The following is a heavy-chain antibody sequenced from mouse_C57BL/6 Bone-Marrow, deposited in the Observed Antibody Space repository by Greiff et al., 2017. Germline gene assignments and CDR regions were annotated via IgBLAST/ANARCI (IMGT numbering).Heavy chain of an antibody. CDR3: SRYYAGYYGFAY. Sequence: VQLQQPGAELVKPGASVKLSCKASGYTFTSYWMHWVKQRPGRGLEWIGRIDPNSGGTKYNAKFNSKATLTVDKPSSTAYMQRSSLTSEDSAVCYCSRYYAGYYGFAYWGQGTLVTVSA. CDR1: GYTFTSYW. CDR2: IDPNSGGT. V-gene: IGHV1-72*01. J-gene: IGHJ3*01. D-gene: IGHD2-3*01.